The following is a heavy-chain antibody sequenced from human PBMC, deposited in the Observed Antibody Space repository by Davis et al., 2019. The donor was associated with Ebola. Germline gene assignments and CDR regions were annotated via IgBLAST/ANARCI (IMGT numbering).Heavy chain of an antibody. CDR3: AKDYFDY. Sequence: GGSLRLSCAASGFTFSRYAMTWARQAPGKGLEWVSAITSSGGTTYYADSVKGRFTISRDNSKNTLYLQMNSLRAEDTAVYYCAKDYFDYWGQGTLVTVSS. CDR2: ITSSGGTT. CDR1: GFTFSRYA. J-gene: IGHJ4*02. V-gene: IGHV3-23*01.